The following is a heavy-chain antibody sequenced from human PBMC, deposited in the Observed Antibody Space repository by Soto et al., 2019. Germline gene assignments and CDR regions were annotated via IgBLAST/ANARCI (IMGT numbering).Heavy chain of an antibody. CDR1: GFRFDEYA. V-gene: IGHV3-9*01. D-gene: IGHD2-21*02. CDR3: AKGFIRDCGGDCTVDT. CDR2: ISWDSGSI. Sequence: QLVESGGGLVQPGRSLRLSCVASGFRFDEYAIHWVRQAPGKGLEWVSGISWDSGSINYAGSVRGRFTVSRDNAKNSLYLHMTSLRSEDTAFYYCAKGFIRDCGGDCTVDTWGQGTLVTVSS. J-gene: IGHJ5*02.